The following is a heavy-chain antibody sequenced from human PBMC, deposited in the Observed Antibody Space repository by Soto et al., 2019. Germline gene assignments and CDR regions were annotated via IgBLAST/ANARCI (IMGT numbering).Heavy chain of an antibody. D-gene: IGHD3-22*01. CDR1: GYTFTSYA. CDR3: AGGLSSGYQGY. V-gene: IGHV1-3*01. J-gene: IGHJ4*02. CDR2: INAGNGNT. Sequence: QVQLVQSGAEVKKPGASVKVSCKASGYTFTSYAMHWVRQAPGQRLEWMGWINAGNGNTKYSQKFQGRVTITRDTSGSTAYMEVSSLRAEDTAVYYCAGGLSSGYQGYWGQGTLVTVSS.